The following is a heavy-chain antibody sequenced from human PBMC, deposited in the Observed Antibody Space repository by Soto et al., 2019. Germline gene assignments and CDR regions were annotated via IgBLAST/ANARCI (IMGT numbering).Heavy chain of an antibody. CDR1: GDTFPDSS. V-gene: IGHV1-2*02. D-gene: IGHD5-12*01. J-gene: IGHJ5*02. Sequence: QVQLVQSGAEVKKPGASVKVSCKTSGDTFPDSSMHWVRQAPGQGLEWMGWINLNSGDTYYAEKSQGRVTLTRDTSIITAYMELTRLKSDDTAVYYCARDLGGYDLYGPDTWGQGTLVTVSS. CDR2: INLNSGDT. CDR3: ARDLGGYDLYGPDT.